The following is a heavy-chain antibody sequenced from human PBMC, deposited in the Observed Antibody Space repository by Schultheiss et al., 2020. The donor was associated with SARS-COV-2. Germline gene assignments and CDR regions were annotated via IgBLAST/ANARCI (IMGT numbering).Heavy chain of an antibody. CDR3: AREDYYYYYGMDV. CDR1: GGSISSGGYY. Sequence: LSCTVSGGSISSGGYYWSWIRQHPGKGLEWIGYIYYSGSTYYNPSLKSRVTISVDTSKNQFSLKLSSVTAADTAVYYCAREDYYYYYGMDVWGQGTTVTVSS. V-gene: IGHV4-31*03. J-gene: IGHJ6*02. CDR2: IYYSGST.